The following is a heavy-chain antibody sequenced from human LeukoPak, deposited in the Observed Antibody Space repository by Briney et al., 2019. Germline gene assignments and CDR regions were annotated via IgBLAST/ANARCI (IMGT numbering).Heavy chain of an antibody. V-gene: IGHV3-23*01. CDR2: ISGSGTST. CDR3: AKGGPYYYDSSGYYYFDS. J-gene: IGHJ4*02. D-gene: IGHD3-22*01. CDR1: GFTFSSYA. Sequence: GGSLSLSCAASGFTFSSYAMSWVRQGPGKGLEWVSAISGSGTSTYYADSMKGRFTISRDNFKNTLYLEMNSLRAEDTAVYYCAKGGPYYYDSSGYYYFDSWGQGTLVTVSS.